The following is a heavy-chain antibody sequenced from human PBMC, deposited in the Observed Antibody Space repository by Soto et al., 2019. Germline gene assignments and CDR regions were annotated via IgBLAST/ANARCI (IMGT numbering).Heavy chain of an antibody. CDR1: GFTFSSYA. D-gene: IGHD4-17*01. CDR3: AKDYSTVTTDPLSVVLFDY. CDR2: ITSDGRT. Sequence: GGSLRLSFAASGFTFSSYAMSWVRQAPGKGLEWVSIITSDGRTYYADSVKGRFTISRDNSKNTVYLQMNSLRAEDTAVYYCAKDYSTVTTDPLSVVLFDYWGQGALVTVSS. J-gene: IGHJ4*02. V-gene: IGHV3-23*01.